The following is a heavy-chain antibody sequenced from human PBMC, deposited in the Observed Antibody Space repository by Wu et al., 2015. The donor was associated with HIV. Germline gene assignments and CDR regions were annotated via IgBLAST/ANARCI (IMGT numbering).Heavy chain of an antibody. D-gene: IGHD3-10*01. V-gene: IGHV1-69*12. CDR2: IIPIFGTA. J-gene: IGHJ5*02. CDR1: GGTFSSYA. CDR3: ARDRGRGRLVGEGVVPDP. Sequence: QVQLVQSGAEVKKPGSSVKVSCKASGGTFSSYAISWVRQAPGQGLEWMGGIIPIFGTANYAQKFQGRVTITADESTSTAYMELSSLRSEDTAVYYCARDRGRGRLVGEGVVPDPWGQGNPGPPSP.